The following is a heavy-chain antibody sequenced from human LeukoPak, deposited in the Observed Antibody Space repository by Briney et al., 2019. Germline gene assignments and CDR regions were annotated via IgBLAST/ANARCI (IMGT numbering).Heavy chain of an antibody. CDR1: GGSISIIDYY. D-gene: IGHD1-26*01. CDR3: ARHGTNHFYDY. CDR2: VYYSGST. V-gene: IGHV4-39*01. J-gene: IGHJ4*02. Sequence: PSETLSLACTVSGGSISIIDYYWGWVRQSPGKGLEWIGSVYYSGSTYYHPSLKGRVAISVDTSKKQFSLKLSSVTAADTAVYYCARHGTNHFYDYWGQGTLVTVSS.